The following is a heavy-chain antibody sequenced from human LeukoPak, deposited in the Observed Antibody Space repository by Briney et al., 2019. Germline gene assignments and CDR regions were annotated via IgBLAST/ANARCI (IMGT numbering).Heavy chain of an antibody. Sequence: GRSLRLSRAASGFIFSNYAIHWVRQAPGKGLEWVAAVSYDGNLQHYADAVKGRFTVSRDNSKNTVFLQINSLRTDDSAVYWCVKVYPTVTTSSVLGSWGQGTLVTVSS. CDR2: VSYDGNLQ. V-gene: IGHV3-30*18. D-gene: IGHD4-17*01. CDR3: VKVYPTVTTSSVLGS. CDR1: GFIFSNYA. J-gene: IGHJ4*02.